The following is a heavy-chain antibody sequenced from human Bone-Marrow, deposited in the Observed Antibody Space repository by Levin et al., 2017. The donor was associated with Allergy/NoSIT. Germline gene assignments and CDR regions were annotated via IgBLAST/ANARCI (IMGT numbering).Heavy chain of an antibody. CDR2: ISGDGTVA. Sequence: GGSLRLSCAASGFTFSTYWMHWVRQTPGEGLEWLSRISGDGTVANYADSVKGRFTISRDNVKNTLYLQMNSLRADDTAVYYCARNKGRDDSWGQGTLVTVSS. J-gene: IGHJ5*01. CDR3: ARNKGRDDS. D-gene: IGHD3-10*01. V-gene: IGHV3-74*01. CDR1: GFTFSTYW.